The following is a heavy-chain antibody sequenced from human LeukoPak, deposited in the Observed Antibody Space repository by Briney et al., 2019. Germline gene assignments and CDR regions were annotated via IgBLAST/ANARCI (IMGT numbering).Heavy chain of an antibody. D-gene: IGHD2-15*01. Sequence: SETLSLTCTVSGGSISSSSYYWGWIRQPPGKGLEWIGSIYYSGSTYYNPSLKSRVTISVDTSKNQFSLKLSSVTAADTAVYYCLIVVVVAATAQGDYWGQGTLVTVSS. CDR1: GGSISSSSYY. V-gene: IGHV4-39*07. J-gene: IGHJ4*02. CDR2: IYYSGST. CDR3: LIVVVVAATAQGDY.